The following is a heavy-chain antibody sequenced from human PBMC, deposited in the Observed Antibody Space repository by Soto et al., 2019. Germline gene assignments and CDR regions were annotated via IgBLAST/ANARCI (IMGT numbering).Heavy chain of an antibody. V-gene: IGHV4-39*01. Sequence: SETLSLTCTVSGGSISSSSYYWVWIRQPPGKGLEWIGSIYYSGSTYYNPSLKSRVTISVDTSKNQFSLKLSSVTAADTAVYYCARRHYYYGMDVWGQGTTVTVSS. CDR2: IYYSGST. CDR1: GGSISSSSYY. J-gene: IGHJ6*02. CDR3: ARRHYYYGMDV.